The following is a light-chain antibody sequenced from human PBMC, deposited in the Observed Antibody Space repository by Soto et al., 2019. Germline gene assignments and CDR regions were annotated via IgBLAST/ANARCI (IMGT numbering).Light chain of an antibody. CDR3: GSWDSSVSAYV. J-gene: IGLJ1*01. V-gene: IGLV1-51*01. CDR2: DDD. Sequence: QSVLTQPPSVSAAPGQRVTISCSGSSCNIGGNSVSWYQQLPGTAATLLIYDDDKRPSGIPDRFSVSKSGTSATLGITGFQTGDEADYYCGSWDSSVSAYVFGTGTKVTVL. CDR1: SCNIGGNS.